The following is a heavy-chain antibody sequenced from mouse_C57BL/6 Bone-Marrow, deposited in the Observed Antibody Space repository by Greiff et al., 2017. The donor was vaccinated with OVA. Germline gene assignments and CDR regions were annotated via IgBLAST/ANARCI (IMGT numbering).Heavy chain of an antibody. J-gene: IGHJ2*01. CDR2: ISSGGDYI. V-gene: IGHV5-9-1*02. CDR3: TREGGLRRGFDY. Sequence: EVKVVESGEGLVKPGGSLKLSCAASGFTFSSYAMSWVRQTPEKRLEWVAYISSGGDYIYYADTVKGRFTISRDNARNTLYLQMSSLKSEDTAMYYCTREGGLRRGFDYWGQGTTLTVSS. CDR1: GFTFSSYA. D-gene: IGHD2-4*01.